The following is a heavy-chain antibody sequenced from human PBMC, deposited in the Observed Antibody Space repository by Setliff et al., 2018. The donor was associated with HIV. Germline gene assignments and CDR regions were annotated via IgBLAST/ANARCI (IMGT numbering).Heavy chain of an antibody. D-gene: IGHD6-13*01. CDR3: ARYSSSWHTFDY. V-gene: IGHV3-21*01. Sequence: LRLSCAASGFTFSSYSMNWVRQAPGKGLEWVSCISSSSRYIYYADSVKGRLTISRDNSNNILHLQMNSLTPEDTAVYHCARYSSSWHTFDYWGQGTPVTVSS. CDR2: ISSSSRYI. CDR1: GFTFSSYS. J-gene: IGHJ4*02.